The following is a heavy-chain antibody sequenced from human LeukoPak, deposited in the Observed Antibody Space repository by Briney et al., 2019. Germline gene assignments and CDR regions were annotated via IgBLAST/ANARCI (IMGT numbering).Heavy chain of an antibody. CDR1: GFTFDDYA. D-gene: IGHD5-12*01. Sequence: GGSLRLSCAASGFTFDDYAMHWVRQAPGKGLEWVSGISWNSGSIGYADSVKGRFTISRDNAKNSLYLQMNSLRAEDTALYYCAKDIHPVVATRFDYWGQGTLVTVSS. J-gene: IGHJ4*02. CDR3: AKDIHPVVATRFDY. V-gene: IGHV3-9*01. CDR2: ISWNSGSI.